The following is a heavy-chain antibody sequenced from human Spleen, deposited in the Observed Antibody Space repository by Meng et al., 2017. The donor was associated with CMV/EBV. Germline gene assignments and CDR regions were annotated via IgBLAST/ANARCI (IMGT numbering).Heavy chain of an antibody. D-gene: IGHD1-26*01. CDR3: ARAGVGATAFDY. V-gene: IGHV3-74*01. J-gene: IGHJ4*02. Sequence: CAASGFTFTSYWMHWVRQTPGKGLVWVSRINTDGSSTSYADSVKGRFTISRDNAKNTLYVQMNSLRAEDTAVYYCARAGVGATAFDYWGQGTLVTVSS. CDR1: GFTFTSYW. CDR2: INTDGSST.